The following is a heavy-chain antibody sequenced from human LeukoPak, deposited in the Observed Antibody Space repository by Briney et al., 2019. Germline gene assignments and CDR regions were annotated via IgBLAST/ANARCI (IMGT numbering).Heavy chain of an antibody. D-gene: IGHD3-22*01. V-gene: IGHV1-18*01. J-gene: IGHJ4*02. CDR2: ISTYNGDT. Sequence: ASVKVSCKTSAYTFTNSGISWVRQSPGQGLEWMGWISTYNGDTNYAQKLQGRLTMTTGTSTSTAYMELRSLRSDDTAVYYCARDWPFYYDSSGYYPASAATYFDYWGQGTLVTASS. CDR1: AYTFTNSG. CDR3: ARDWPFYYDSSGYYPASAATYFDY.